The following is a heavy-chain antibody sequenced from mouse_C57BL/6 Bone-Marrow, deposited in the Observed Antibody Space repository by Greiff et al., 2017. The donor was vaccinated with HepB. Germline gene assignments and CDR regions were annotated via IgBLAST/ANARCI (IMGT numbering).Heavy chain of an antibody. D-gene: IGHD1-1*01. CDR2: INPSSGYT. CDR3: ARYAIFYPAWFAY. J-gene: IGHJ3*01. V-gene: IGHV1-7*01. CDR1: GYTFTSYW. Sequence: VQLQQSGAELAKPGASVKLSCKASGYTFTSYWMHWVKQRPGQGLEWIGYINPSSGYTKYNQKFKDKDTLTADKSSSTAYMQLSSLTYEDSAVYYCARYAIFYPAWFAYWGQGTLVTVSA.